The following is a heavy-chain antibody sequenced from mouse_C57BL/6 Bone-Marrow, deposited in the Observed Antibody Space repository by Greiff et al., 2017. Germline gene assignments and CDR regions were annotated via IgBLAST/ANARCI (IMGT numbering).Heavy chain of an antibody. Sequence: QVHVKQSGPGLVQPSQSLSITCTVSGFSLTSYGVHWVRQSPGKGLEWLGVIWSGGSTDYNAAFISRLSISKDNSKSQVFFKMNSLQADDTAIYYCARRDSYYYGSSPWFAYWGQGTLVTVSA. CDR3: ARRDSYYYGSSPWFAY. CDR1: GFSLTSYG. J-gene: IGHJ3*01. V-gene: IGHV2-2*01. D-gene: IGHD1-1*01. CDR2: IWSGGST.